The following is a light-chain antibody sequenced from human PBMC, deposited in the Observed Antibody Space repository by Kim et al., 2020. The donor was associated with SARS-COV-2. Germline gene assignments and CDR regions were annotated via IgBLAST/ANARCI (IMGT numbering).Light chain of an antibody. CDR3: QVWDSNTAL. Sequence: SVALGQTARITCGGNNIGSQKVHWYQQKPGQAPVLVIYRNINRPSGIPERFSGSNSGNTATLTITRAQVGDEAGYYCQVWDSNTALFGGGTQLTVL. J-gene: IGLJ3*02. CDR1: NIGSQK. CDR2: RNI. V-gene: IGLV3-9*01.